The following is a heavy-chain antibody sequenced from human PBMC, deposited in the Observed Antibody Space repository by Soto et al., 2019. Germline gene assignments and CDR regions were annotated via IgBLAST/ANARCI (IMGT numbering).Heavy chain of an antibody. Sequence: SETLSLTCAFSCGSIISGGYSWSWIRQPPGKGLEWIGYIYHSGSTYYNPSLKSRVTISVDRSKNQFSLKLSSVTAADTAVYYCASMTTVTNIDYWGQGTLVTVSS. D-gene: IGHD4-17*01. CDR2: IYHSGST. J-gene: IGHJ4*02. CDR1: CGSIISGGYS. V-gene: IGHV4-30-2*01. CDR3: ASMTTVTNIDY.